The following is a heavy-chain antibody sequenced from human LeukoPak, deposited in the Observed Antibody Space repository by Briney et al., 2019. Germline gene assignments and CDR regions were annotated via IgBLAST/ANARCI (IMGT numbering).Heavy chain of an antibody. CDR3: ARDPGVVAFHYFDF. J-gene: IGHJ4*02. Sequence: PGESLRLSCVASGFTFSSHAMAWVRQAPGKGLEWVSAIGGRGGSTYYADSVKGRFTISRDNSKNALYLQMNSLRAEDTALYYCARDPGVVAFHYFDFWGQGTWSPSPQ. CDR2: IGGRGGST. CDR1: GFTFSSHA. V-gene: IGHV3-23*01. D-gene: IGHD3-3*01.